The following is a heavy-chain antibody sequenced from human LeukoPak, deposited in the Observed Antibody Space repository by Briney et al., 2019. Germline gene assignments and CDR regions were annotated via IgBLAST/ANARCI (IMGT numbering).Heavy chain of an antibody. D-gene: IGHD4-23*01. CDR2: MNSDGKTI. CDR1: GFTFSSSW. CDR3: TRGGNYYFDY. Sequence: GGSLRLSCAASGFTFSSSWMHWVRQAPGKGLVWVSRMNSDGKTINYAGSVKGRFTISRDNAKNTLYLQMNSLRAEDTAVYFCTRGGNYYFDYWGQGTLVTVSS. V-gene: IGHV3-74*01. J-gene: IGHJ4*02.